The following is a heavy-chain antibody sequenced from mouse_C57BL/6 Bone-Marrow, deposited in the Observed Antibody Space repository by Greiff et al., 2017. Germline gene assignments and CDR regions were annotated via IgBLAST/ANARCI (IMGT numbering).Heavy chain of an antibody. Sequence: EVQVVESGGDLVKPGGSLKLSCAASGFTFSSYGMSWVRQTPDKRLEWVATISSGGSYTYYPDSVKGRFTIARDNAKNTPYLQMGSLKSEDTAMXYCARHVPVYYDGSTLDYWGQGTTLTVSS. CDR2: ISSGGSYT. CDR3: ARHVPVYYDGSTLDY. D-gene: IGHD1-1*01. J-gene: IGHJ2*01. CDR1: GFTFSSYG. V-gene: IGHV5-6*01.